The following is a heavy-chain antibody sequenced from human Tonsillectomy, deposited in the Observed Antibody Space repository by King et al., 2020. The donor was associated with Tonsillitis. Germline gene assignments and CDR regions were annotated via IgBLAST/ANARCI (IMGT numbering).Heavy chain of an antibody. CDR3: ARDVAAAGGRFFDS. D-gene: IGHD6-13*01. CDR2: ILYDGSNK. Sequence: QVQLVESGGGVVQPGGSLRLSCVASGFTFSGHGMHWVRQAPGKGLEWMTFILYDGSNKYYTDSVKGRFTISRDNSKNTLYLQMNSLRAEDTAVYYCARDVAAAGGRFFDSWGQGTLGTVSS. V-gene: IGHV3-30*02. CDR1: GFTFSGHG. J-gene: IGHJ4*02.